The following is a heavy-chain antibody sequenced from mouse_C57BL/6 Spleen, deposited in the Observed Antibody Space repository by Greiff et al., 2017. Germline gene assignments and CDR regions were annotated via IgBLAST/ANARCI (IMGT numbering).Heavy chain of an antibody. CDR1: GYTFTDYN. V-gene: IGHV1-22*01. CDR3: ARKGGDMDYYAMDY. D-gene: IGHD1-1*02. CDR2: INPNNGGT. J-gene: IGHJ4*01. Sequence: EVQLQESGPELVKPGASVKMSCKASGYTFTDYNMHWVKQSHGKSLEWIGYINPNNGGTSYNQKFKGKATLTVNKSSSTAYMELRSLTSEDSAVYYCARKGGDMDYYAMDYWGQGTSVTVSS.